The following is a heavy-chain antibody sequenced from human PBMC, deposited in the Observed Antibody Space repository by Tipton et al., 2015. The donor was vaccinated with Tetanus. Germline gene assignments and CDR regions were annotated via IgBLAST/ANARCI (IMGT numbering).Heavy chain of an antibody. Sequence: TLSLTCSVSGGSLSTYFWTWIRQPPGKGLEWVGHISYTGSTNYNPSLKRRLSISLNTSHNQISLKLTSPAATDTAVYYCARLTTPFNTFDLWGQGRLVTVSS. CDR3: ARLTTPFNTFDL. CDR1: GGSLSTYF. D-gene: IGHD1-1*01. J-gene: IGHJ3*01. CDR2: ISYTGST. V-gene: IGHV4-59*01.